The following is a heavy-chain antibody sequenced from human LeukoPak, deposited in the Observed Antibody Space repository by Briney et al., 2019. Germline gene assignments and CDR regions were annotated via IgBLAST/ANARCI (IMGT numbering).Heavy chain of an antibody. CDR2: INTNTGNP. Sequence: GASVKVSCKASGYTFTNYAMNWVRQAPGQGVEWMGWINTNTGNPTYAQGFTGRFVFSLDTSVSTAYLQISSLKAEDTAVYYCASSGSWYVDYWGQGTLVTVSS. D-gene: IGHD2-15*01. CDR1: GYTFTNYA. V-gene: IGHV7-4-1*02. J-gene: IGHJ4*02. CDR3: ASSGSWYVDY.